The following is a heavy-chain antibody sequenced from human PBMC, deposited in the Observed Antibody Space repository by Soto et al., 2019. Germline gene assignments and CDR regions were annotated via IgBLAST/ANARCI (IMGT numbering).Heavy chain of an antibody. CDR2: IKQDGSEK. Sequence: LRLSCAASGFTFSSYWMSWVRQAPGKGLEWVANIKQDGSEKYYVDSVKGRFTISRDNAKNSLYLQMNSLRAEDTAVYYCAGDCSSTSCYMTHWGQGTLVTVSS. V-gene: IGHV3-7*03. CDR3: AGDCSSTSCYMTH. J-gene: IGHJ1*01. D-gene: IGHD2-2*02. CDR1: GFTFSSYW.